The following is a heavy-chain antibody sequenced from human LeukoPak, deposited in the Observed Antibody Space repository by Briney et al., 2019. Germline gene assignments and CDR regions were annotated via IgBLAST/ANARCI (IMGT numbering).Heavy chain of an antibody. CDR3: ARVSQLVEDY. V-gene: IGHV1-18*04. CDR1: GYTFTGYY. D-gene: IGHD6-6*01. J-gene: IGHJ4*02. CDR2: ISAYNGNT. Sequence: ASVKVSCKASGYTFTGYYMHWVRQAPGQGLEWMGWISAYNGNTNYAQKLQGRVTMTTDTSTSTAYIELRSLRSDDTAVYYCARVSQLVEDYWGQGTLVTVSS.